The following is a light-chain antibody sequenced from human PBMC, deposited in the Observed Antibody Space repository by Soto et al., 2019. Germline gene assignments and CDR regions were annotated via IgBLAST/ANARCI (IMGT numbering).Light chain of an antibody. CDR2: DVT. Sequence: QSALTQPRSVSGSPGQSVAISCTGTSSNVGVYSLVSWYQQHPGKAPKLILYDVTKRPSGVPDRFSGSKSGDTASLTISGLQAEDEADYSCCSYTANFAVFGGGTKLTVL. CDR3: CSYTANFAV. J-gene: IGLJ2*01. CDR1: SSNVGVYSL. V-gene: IGLV2-11*01.